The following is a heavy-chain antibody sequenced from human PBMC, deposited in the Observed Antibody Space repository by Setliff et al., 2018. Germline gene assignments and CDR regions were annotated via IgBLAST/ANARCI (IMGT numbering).Heavy chain of an antibody. CDR1: GFTFSKAW. Sequence: PGGSLRLSCVASGFTFSKAWMNWVRQAPGKGLEWVGRIKSKTEGGTTDFAAPVKGRFTISRDDSNNTLYLQMNSLKTEDTAVYYCTRDLGVAPMHSNGYYYEEGIAFDIWGQGTMVTVSS. CDR2: IKSKTEGGTT. CDR3: TRDLGVAPMHSNGYYYEEGIAFDI. D-gene: IGHD3-22*01. J-gene: IGHJ3*02. V-gene: IGHV3-15*07.